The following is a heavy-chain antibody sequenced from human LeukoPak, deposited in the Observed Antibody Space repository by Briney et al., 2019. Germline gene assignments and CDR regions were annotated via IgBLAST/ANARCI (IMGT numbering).Heavy chain of an antibody. CDR1: GFTVSSNY. Sequence: GGSLRLSCAASGFTVSSNYMSWVRQAPGQGLEWVSIIYRGGNTYYADSVKGRFTISRDNSKNTLYFQMNSLRAEDTAVYYCARQYCSSTSCNGAFDIWGQGTMVTVSS. V-gene: IGHV3-53*01. CDR3: ARQYCSSTSCNGAFDI. D-gene: IGHD2-2*01. J-gene: IGHJ3*02. CDR2: IYRGGNT.